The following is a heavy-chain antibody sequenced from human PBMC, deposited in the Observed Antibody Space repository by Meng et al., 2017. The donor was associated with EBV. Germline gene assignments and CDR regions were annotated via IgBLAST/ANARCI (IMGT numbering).Heavy chain of an antibody. CDR3: ARRVVTGGFFDY. D-gene: IGHD2-21*02. V-gene: IGHV3-11*01. J-gene: IGHJ4*02. Sequence: QVELVGAGGGLVKPGVSLRLSCAASGFTFSGYYMSWIRQAPGKGREWVSYISSSGSTIYYADSVKGRFTISRDDAKNSLYLQMNSLRAEDTAVYYCARRVVTGGFFDYWGQGTLVTVSS. CDR2: ISSSGSTI. CDR1: GFTFSGYY.